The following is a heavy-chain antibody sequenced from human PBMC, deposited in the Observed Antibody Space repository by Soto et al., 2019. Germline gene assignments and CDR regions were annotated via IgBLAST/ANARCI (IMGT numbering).Heavy chain of an antibody. J-gene: IGHJ4*02. V-gene: IGHV4-4*02. CDR3: ATRDTSRFY. CDR2: SHQSGNT. CDR1: GVSISSHDW. D-gene: IGHD6-13*01. Sequence: QVQLQESGPGLVKPSGTLSLTCAVSGVSISSHDWWTWVRQPPGKGLEWIGESHQSGNTNYNSSLESRVTISVDKSKNQFSLNLSSVTVADTAVYSWATRDTSRFYCGQGTLVTVSS.